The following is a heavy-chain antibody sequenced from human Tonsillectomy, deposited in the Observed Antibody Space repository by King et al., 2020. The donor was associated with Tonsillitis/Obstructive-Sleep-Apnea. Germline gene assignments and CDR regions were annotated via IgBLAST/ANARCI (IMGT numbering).Heavy chain of an antibody. Sequence: ITLKESGPTLVKPTQTLTLTCTFSGFSLSTSGVGVGWIRQPPGKALEWLALIYWDDDKRYSPSLKSRFTITKDTSKNQVVLTMTNMDPVDTATYYCAHVYYDILPGYYHRATFDYWGQGTLVTVSS. J-gene: IGHJ4*02. V-gene: IGHV2-5*02. CDR1: GFSLSTSGVG. CDR3: AHVYYDILPGYYHRATFDY. D-gene: IGHD3-9*01. CDR2: IYWDDDK.